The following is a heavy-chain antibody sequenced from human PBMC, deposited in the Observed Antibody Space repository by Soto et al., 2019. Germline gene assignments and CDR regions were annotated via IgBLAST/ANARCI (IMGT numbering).Heavy chain of an antibody. Sequence: ASVKVSCKASGYTFTSYDINWVRQATGQGLEWMGWMNPNSGNTGYAQKFQGRVTMTRNTSISTADMELSSLRSEDTAVYYCARARRPAYYDFWSGYYNYYYGMDVWGQGTTVTVSS. CDR2: MNPNSGNT. J-gene: IGHJ6*02. V-gene: IGHV1-8*01. CDR3: ARARRPAYYDFWSGYYNYYYGMDV. CDR1: GYTFTSYD. D-gene: IGHD3-3*01.